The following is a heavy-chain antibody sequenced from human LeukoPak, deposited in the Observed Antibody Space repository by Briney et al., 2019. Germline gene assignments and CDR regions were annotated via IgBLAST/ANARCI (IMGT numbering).Heavy chain of an antibody. CDR2: ISGRGGST. J-gene: IGHJ2*01. Sequence: PGGSLRLSCAASGFTFSSYTMSWVRQAPGKGLEWVSAISGRGGSTYYADSVKGRFTISRDNSKNTLYLQMNSLRAEDTAVYYCAKAPRTLSIVTAGTLLVGWYFDLWGRGTLVTVSS. CDR3: AKAPRTLSIVTAGTLLVGWYFDL. CDR1: GFTFSSYT. V-gene: IGHV3-23*01. D-gene: IGHD6-13*01.